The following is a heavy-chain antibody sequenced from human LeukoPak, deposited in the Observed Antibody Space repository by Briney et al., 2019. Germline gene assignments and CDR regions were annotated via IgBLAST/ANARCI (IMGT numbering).Heavy chain of an antibody. CDR1: GYTFTGYY. CDR3: ARGPPRVTIFGVFITAFDY. CDR2: ISPNSGDT. J-gene: IGHJ4*02. V-gene: IGHV1-2*02. Sequence: ASVKVSCKASGYTFTGYYMHWVRQAPGQGLEWMGWISPNSGDTNYAQKFQGRVTMTRDTSISTAYMELSRLRSDDTAVYYCARGPPRVTIFGVFITAFDYWGQGTLVTVSS. D-gene: IGHD3-3*01.